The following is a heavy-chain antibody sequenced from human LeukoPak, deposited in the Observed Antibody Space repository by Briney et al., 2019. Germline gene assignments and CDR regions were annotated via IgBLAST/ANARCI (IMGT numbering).Heavy chain of an antibody. J-gene: IGHJ6*02. Sequence: GGSLRLSCAASGFTFSSYSMNWVRQAPGKGLEWVSSISSSSSYIYYADSVKGRFTISRDNAKNSLYLQMNSLRAEDTAVYYCARDLSSSTRYYGMDVWGQGTTVTVSS. D-gene: IGHD6-13*01. V-gene: IGHV3-21*01. CDR2: ISSSSSYI. CDR3: ARDLSSSTRYYGMDV. CDR1: GFTFSSYS.